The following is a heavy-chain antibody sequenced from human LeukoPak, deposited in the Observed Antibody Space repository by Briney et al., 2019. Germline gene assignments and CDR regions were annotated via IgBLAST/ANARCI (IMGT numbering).Heavy chain of an antibody. J-gene: IGHJ3*02. V-gene: IGHV4-39*01. CDR3: ARVGYSDPSPFDI. CDR1: GGSISSSSYY. CDR2: IYYSGST. D-gene: IGHD1-26*01. Sequence: PSETLSLTCTVSGGSISSSSYYWGWIRQPPGKGLEWIGSIYYSGSTYYNPSLKSRVTISVDTSKNQFSLKLSSVTAADTAVYYCARVGYSDPSPFDIWGQGTMVTVSS.